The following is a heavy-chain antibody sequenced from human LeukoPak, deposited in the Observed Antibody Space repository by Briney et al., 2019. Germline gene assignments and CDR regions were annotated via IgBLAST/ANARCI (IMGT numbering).Heavy chain of an antibody. CDR2: ITSSGGNT. J-gene: IGHJ4*02. CDR1: GFTFSSYA. V-gene: IGHV3-23*01. D-gene: IGHD3-10*01. CDR3: AKDWGYASGTYYDY. Sequence: GGALRLSCAASGFTFSSYAMAWVRQAPGTGLEWVSSITSSGGNTYYANSVKGRFTISRDNSKSTLSLQMNSLTAEDSAVYYCAKDWGYASGTYYDYWGQGTLVTVSS.